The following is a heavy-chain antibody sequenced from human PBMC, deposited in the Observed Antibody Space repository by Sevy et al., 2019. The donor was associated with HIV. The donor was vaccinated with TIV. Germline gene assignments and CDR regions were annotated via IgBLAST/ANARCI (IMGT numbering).Heavy chain of an antibody. J-gene: IGHJ4*02. D-gene: IGHD2-8*01. CDR3: AKDGSSHCTNGVCSGDY. CDR1: GFTFSSYG. CDR2: IRYDGSNK. Sequence: GGSLRLSCAASGFTFSSYGMHWVRQAPGKGLEWVAFIRYDGSNKYYADSVKGRFTISRDNSKNTLYLQMNSLRVEDTAVYYCAKDGSSHCTNGVCSGDYWGQGTLVTVSS. V-gene: IGHV3-30*02.